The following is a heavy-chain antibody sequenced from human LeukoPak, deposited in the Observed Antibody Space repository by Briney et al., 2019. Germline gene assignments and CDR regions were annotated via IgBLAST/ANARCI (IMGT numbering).Heavy chain of an antibody. CDR1: GGSISSGSYY. CDR3: ASMGIWGAFDI. CDR2: IYTSGST. V-gene: IGHV4-61*02. Sequence: SETLSLTCTVSGGSISSGSYYWSWIRQPAGKGLEWIGRIYTSGSTNYNPSLKSRVTISVDTSENQFSLKLSSVTAADTAVYYCASMGIWGAFDIWGQGTMVTVSS. D-gene: IGHD7-27*01. J-gene: IGHJ3*02.